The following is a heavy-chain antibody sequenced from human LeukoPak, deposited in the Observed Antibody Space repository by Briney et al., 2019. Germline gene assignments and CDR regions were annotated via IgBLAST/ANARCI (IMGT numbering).Heavy chain of an antibody. V-gene: IGHV3-48*03. Sequence: GGSLRLSCAASGFTFSSYDMNWVRQAPGKGLEWVSYISSSGSTIYYADSVTGRFTISRDNAKNSLYLQMNSLRAEDTAVYYCALGGVFGVVPPGAFDIWGQGTMVTVSS. CDR2: ISSSGSTI. CDR3: ALGGVFGVVPPGAFDI. CDR1: GFTFSSYD. J-gene: IGHJ3*02. D-gene: IGHD3-3*01.